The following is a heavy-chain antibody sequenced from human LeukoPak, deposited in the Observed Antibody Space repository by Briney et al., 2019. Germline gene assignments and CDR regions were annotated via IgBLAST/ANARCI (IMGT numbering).Heavy chain of an antibody. J-gene: IGHJ6*02. CDR2: INPNSGGT. CDR3: ASPQPVGTGYSSGFYYYYGMDV. CDR1: GYTFTGYY. D-gene: IGHD6-19*01. Sequence: ASVKVSCKASGYTFTGYYMHWVRQAPGQGLEWMGWINPNSGGTNYAQKFQGRVTMTRDTSISTAYMELSRLRSDDTAVYYCASPQPVGTGYSSGFYYYYGMDVWGQGTTVTVSS. V-gene: IGHV1-2*02.